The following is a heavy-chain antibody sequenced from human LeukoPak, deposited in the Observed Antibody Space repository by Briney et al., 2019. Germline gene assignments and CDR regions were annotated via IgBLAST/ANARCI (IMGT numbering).Heavy chain of an antibody. CDR2: IIPIFGTA. CDR3: APLAPYNWFDP. J-gene: IGHJ5*02. CDR1: GGTFNSYA. V-gene: IGHV1-69*05. Sequence: SVKVSCKASGGTFNSYAISWVRQAPGQGLEWMGGIIPIFGTANYAQKFQGRVTITTDEATSTVYMELSSLRSEGTAVYYCAPLAPYNWFDPWGQGTLVTVSS.